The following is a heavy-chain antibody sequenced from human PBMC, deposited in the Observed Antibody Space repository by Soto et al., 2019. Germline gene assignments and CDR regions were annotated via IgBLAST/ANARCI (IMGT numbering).Heavy chain of an antibody. CDR2: LWSNGRNQ. CDR3: AKEHTIAAAGIN. Sequence: GKGLEWVTVLWSNGRNQYYADSVKGRFTFSRDNSKNTLYLQMNSLRAEDTAVYYCAKEHTIAAAGINWGQGTLVTVSS. D-gene: IGHD6-13*01. V-gene: IGHV3-33*06. J-gene: IGHJ4*02.